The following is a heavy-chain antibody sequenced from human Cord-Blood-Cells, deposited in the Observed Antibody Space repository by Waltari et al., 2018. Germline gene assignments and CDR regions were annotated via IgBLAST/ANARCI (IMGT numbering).Heavy chain of an antibody. J-gene: IGHJ3*02. CDR1: GFTFSSYS. Sequence: AASGFTFSSYSMNWVRQAPGKGLEWVSSSSSSSSYIYYADSVKGRFTISRDNAKNSLYLQMNSLRAEDTAVYYCARVKAAAADAFDIWGQGTMVTVSS. V-gene: IGHV3-21*01. CDR2: SSSSSSYI. CDR3: ARVKAAAADAFDI. D-gene: IGHD6-13*01.